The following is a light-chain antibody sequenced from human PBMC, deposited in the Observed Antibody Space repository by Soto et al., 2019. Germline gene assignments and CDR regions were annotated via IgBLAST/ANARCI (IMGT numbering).Light chain of an antibody. CDR1: QSVSTY. CDR3: QQHSTLIT. Sequence: ENVLTQSPATLSLSPGQRATLSCRASQSVSTYLAWYQQKPGQAPRLFIYDTSKRANGIPARFSGSGSGTDFTLSISSLEPEDFAVYYCQQHSTLITFGQGTRLEI. CDR2: DTS. J-gene: IGKJ5*01. V-gene: IGKV3-11*01.